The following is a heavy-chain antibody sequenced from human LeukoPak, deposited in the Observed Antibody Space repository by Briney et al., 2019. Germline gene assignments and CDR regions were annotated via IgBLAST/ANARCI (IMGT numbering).Heavy chain of an antibody. D-gene: IGHD6-13*01. CDR3: AKDFALPYSSSWYGAHFDY. Sequence: GGSLRLSCAASGFTFSSYAMSWVRQAPGRGLEWVSAIRGSGGSTYYADSVKGRFTISRGNSKNTLYLQMNSLRAEDTAVYYCAKDFALPYSSSWYGAHFDYWGQGTLVTVSS. CDR2: IRGSGGST. J-gene: IGHJ4*02. V-gene: IGHV3-23*01. CDR1: GFTFSSYA.